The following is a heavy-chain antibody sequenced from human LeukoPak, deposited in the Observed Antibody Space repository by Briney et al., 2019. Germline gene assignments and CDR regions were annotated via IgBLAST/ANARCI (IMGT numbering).Heavy chain of an antibody. D-gene: IGHD4-17*01. CDR1: GGSLSRYY. Sequence: SETLSLTCTVPGGSLSRYYWSSIRQPPGKGLEWIGYIYYRGMTNYNPSLKSRVTISLDTSKNQFSLKLSSVTATDPAVYYCARADYDDYYIDFWGQGTLVTVSS. V-gene: IGHV4-59*01. CDR3: ARADYDDYYIDF. CDR2: IYYRGMT. J-gene: IGHJ4*02.